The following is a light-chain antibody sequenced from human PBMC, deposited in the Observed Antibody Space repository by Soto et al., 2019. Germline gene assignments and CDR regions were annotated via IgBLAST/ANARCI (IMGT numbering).Light chain of an antibody. V-gene: IGKV3-20*01. J-gene: IGKJ1*01. CDR1: QSVSSSY. Sequence: EIVLTQSPGTLSLSPGERATLSCRASQSVSSSYLAWYQQKPGQAPRLLIYVASSRATGIPDRFSGSGSGTDFTLTISSLEPEDSAVYYCQQHGYSPWTFGQGTKVDIK. CDR2: VAS. CDR3: QQHGYSPWT.